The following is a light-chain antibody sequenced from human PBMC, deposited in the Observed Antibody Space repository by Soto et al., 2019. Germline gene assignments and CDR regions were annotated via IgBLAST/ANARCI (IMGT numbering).Light chain of an antibody. J-gene: IGKJ4*01. V-gene: IGKV3-11*01. Sequence: EIVLTQSPATVSLSPGERATLSCRASQTVSSYLAWFQQKPGQAPRLLIYDASNRATGIPARFSGSGSGTDFTLTISSLEPEDFAVYYCQQGSNWPLTFGGGTKVEIK. CDR3: QQGSNWPLT. CDR1: QTVSSY. CDR2: DAS.